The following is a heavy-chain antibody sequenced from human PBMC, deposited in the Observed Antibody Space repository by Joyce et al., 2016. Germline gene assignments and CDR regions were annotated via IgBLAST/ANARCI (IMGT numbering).Heavy chain of an antibody. D-gene: IGHD2-15*01. CDR3: ARSFFYCSGGSCFSGEWFDP. V-gene: IGHV4-39*07. CDR2: VYYSGST. CDR1: GGSISSSTSY. J-gene: IGHJ5*02. Sequence: QLQLQESGPGLVKPSETRSLSCTVSGGSISSSTSYWGWIRQPPRKGLEWIGSVYYSGSTYYNPSLKSRVTISVDTSKNQFSLKLTSVTAADTAVYYCARSFFYCSGGSCFSGEWFDPWGQGTLVTVSS.